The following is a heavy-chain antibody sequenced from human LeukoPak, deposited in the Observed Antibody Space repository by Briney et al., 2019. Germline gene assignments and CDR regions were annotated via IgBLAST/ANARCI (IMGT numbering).Heavy chain of an antibody. CDR3: AKAADHYGSGSYYNGDY. CDR1: GFTFNNYA. CDR2: ISGNGDST. V-gene: IGHV3-23*01. J-gene: IGHJ4*02. D-gene: IGHD3-10*01. Sequence: PGGSLRLSCAASGFTFNNYAMSWVRQAPGKGLEWVSAISGNGDSTFYADSVKGRFTISRDNSKNTLYLQMNSLRDEDTAVYFCAKAADHYGSGSYYNGDYWGQGTLVTVSS.